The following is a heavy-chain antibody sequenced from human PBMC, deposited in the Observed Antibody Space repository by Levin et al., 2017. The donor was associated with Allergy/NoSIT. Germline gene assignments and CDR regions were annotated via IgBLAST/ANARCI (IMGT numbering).Heavy chain of an antibody. J-gene: IGHJ6*03. V-gene: IGHV4-31*03. Sequence: SETLSLTCTVSGGSISSGASYWSWIRQPPGKGLDWIWYIYYTGSTYYNPSLKSRVTISVYTSNNQFSLKLSSVTAADTAMYYCARGDYYFYYYMDVWGKGTTVTVSS. CDR1: GGSISSGASY. CDR2: IYYTGST. CDR3: ARGDYYFYYYMDV.